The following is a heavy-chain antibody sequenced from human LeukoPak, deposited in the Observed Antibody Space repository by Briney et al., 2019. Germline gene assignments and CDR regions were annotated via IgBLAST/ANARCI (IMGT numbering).Heavy chain of an antibody. CDR1: GFTFSSYA. Sequence: GGSLRLSCAASGFTFSSYAMTWVRQAPGNGLEWVSAISGSGAGTYYADSVKGRFTISRDNSKNTLYLQMNSLRAEDTAVYYCVKDLGKSDYWGQGTLVTVSS. CDR2: ISGSGAGT. V-gene: IGHV3-23*01. D-gene: IGHD7-27*01. J-gene: IGHJ4*02. CDR3: VKDLGKSDY.